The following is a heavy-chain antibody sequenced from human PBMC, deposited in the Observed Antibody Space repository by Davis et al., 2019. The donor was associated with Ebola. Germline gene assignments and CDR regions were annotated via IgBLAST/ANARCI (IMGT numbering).Heavy chain of an antibody. V-gene: IGHV6-1*01. CDR2: TYYSSKWFN. D-gene: IGHD1-26*01. J-gene: IGHJ6*02. CDR3: VRGWGRTGMGV. CDR1: GDSVSGNSGA. Sequence: PSETLSLTCAISGDSVSGNSGAWNWIRQSPSRGLEWLGRTYYSSKWFNDYAVSGKSRITINPDTSKNQFSLQLSSVTPEDTAVYYCVRGWGRTGMGVWGQGTTVIVSS.